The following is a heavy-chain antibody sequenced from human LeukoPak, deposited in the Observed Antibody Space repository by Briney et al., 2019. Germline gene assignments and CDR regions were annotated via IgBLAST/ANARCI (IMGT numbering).Heavy chain of an antibody. D-gene: IGHD5-18*01. CDR3: ARDPDRYSYGYNY. J-gene: IGHJ4*02. CDR1: GFTFSSSW. CDR2: INPDGTEK. Sequence: PGGSLRLSCASSGFTFSSSWMTWVRQAPGKGLEWVADINPDGTEKYYVDSVKGRFTISRDNAKNTLYLQMNSLRAEDTPVYYCARDPDRYSYGYNYWGQGTLVTVSS. V-gene: IGHV3-7*01.